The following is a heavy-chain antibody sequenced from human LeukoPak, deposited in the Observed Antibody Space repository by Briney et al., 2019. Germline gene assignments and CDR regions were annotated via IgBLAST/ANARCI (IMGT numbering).Heavy chain of an antibody. D-gene: IGHD4-23*01. CDR1: GFTFSNYG. CDR2: IWYDGSNK. Sequence: GRSLRLSCAASGFTFSNYGMHWVRQAPGKGLEWVAAIWYDGSNKYYVDSVKGRFTISRDNSKNTLYLQMNSLRAEDTAVYYCAKAGFTVAYFDYWGQGTLVTVSS. V-gene: IGHV3-33*06. CDR3: AKAGFTVAYFDY. J-gene: IGHJ4*02.